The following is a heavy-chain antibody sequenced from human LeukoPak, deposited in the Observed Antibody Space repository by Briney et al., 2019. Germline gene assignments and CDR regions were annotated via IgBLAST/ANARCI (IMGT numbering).Heavy chain of an antibody. CDR2: VSGSGGST. CDR3: AKRMIRGVNHDAFDL. Sequence: GGSLRLSCAASGFTFSRYAMSWVRQAPGKGLEWVSAVSGSGGSTYYADSVKGLFTISRDNSKNTLYLLMNSLRAEDTAVYYCAKRMIRGVNHDAFDLWGQGTMVTVSS. V-gene: IGHV3-23*01. D-gene: IGHD3-10*01. J-gene: IGHJ3*01. CDR1: GFTFSRYA.